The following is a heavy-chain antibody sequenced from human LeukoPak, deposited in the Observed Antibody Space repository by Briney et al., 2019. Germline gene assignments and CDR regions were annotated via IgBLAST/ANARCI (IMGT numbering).Heavy chain of an antibody. J-gene: IGHJ5*02. CDR3: ARDQIVGEYYDSSGYQPFDP. Sequence: ASVKVSCKASGYTFTSYDINWVRQAPGQGLEWMGIINPSGGSTSYAQKFQGRVTMTRDTSTSTVYMELSSLRSEDTAVYYCARDQIVGEYYDSSGYQPFDPWGQGTLVTVSS. CDR1: GYTFTSYD. CDR2: INPSGGST. D-gene: IGHD3-22*01. V-gene: IGHV1-46*01.